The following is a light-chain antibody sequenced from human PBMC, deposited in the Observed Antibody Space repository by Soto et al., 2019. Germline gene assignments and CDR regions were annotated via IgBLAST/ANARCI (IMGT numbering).Light chain of an antibody. CDR1: SSNLGAGYD. Sequence: QPVLTQPPSVSGAPGQRVTISCTGNSSNLGAGYDVHWYQQLPGAAPKLVIFGNRNRPSGVPERFSGSKSGTSASLAITGLQAEDEADYYCSSYAGSYNLLFGGGTKLTVL. J-gene: IGLJ2*01. V-gene: IGLV1-40*01. CDR2: GNR. CDR3: SSYAGSYNLL.